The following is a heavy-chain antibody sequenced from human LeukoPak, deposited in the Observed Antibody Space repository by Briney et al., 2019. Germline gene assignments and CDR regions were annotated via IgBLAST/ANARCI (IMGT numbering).Heavy chain of an antibody. CDR1: GFTFSSYA. CDR3: ANSIAAASDDAFDI. CDR2: ISGSGGST. J-gene: IGHJ3*02. V-gene: IGHV3-23*01. Sequence: GGSLSLSCAASGFTFSSYAMSWVRQAPGKGLEWVSAISGSGGSTYYADSVKGRFTISRDNTKNTLYLQMNSLRAEDTAVYYCANSIAAASDDAFDIWGQGTMVTVSS. D-gene: IGHD6-13*01.